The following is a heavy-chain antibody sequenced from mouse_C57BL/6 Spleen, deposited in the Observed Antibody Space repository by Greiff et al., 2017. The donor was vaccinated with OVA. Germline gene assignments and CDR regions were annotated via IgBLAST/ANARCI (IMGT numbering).Heavy chain of an antibody. J-gene: IGHJ1*03. V-gene: IGHV1-75*01. CDR1: GYTFTDYY. D-gene: IGHD1-1*01. CDR2: IFPGSGST. CDR3: ARHYYGSSWGYFDV. Sequence: QVQLQQSGPELVKPGASVKISCKASGYTFTDYYINWVKQRPGQGLEWIGWIFPGSGSTYYNEKSKGKATLTVDKSSSTAYMLLSSLTSEDSAVYFCARHYYGSSWGYFDVRGTGTTVTVSS.